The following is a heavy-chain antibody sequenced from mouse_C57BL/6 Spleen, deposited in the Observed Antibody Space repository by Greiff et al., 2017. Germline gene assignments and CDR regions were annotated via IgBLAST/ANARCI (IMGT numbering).Heavy chain of an antibody. J-gene: IGHJ2*01. CDR1: GYTFTSYG. CDR3: ARGYGNLDY. V-gene: IGHV1-81*01. D-gene: IGHD2-1*01. CDR2: IYPRSGNT. Sequence: QVQLKQSGAELARPGASVKLSCKASGYTFTSYGISWVKQRTGQGLEWIGEIYPRSGNTYYNEKFKGKATLTADKSSSTAYMELRSLTSEDSEVYFCARGYGNLDYWGQGTTLTVSS.